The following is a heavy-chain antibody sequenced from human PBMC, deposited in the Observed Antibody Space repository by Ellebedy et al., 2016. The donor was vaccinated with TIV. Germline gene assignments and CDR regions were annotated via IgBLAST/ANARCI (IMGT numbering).Heavy chain of an antibody. V-gene: IGHV1-69*04. CDR3: AAKASIAAAGKGRPDYYGMDV. D-gene: IGHD6-13*01. J-gene: IGHJ6*02. CDR2: IIPILGIA. Sequence: AASVKVSCKASGGTFSSYAISWVRQAPGQGLEWMGRIIPILGIANYAQKFQGRVTITADKSTSTAYMELSSLRSEDTAVYYCAAKASIAAAGKGRPDYYGMDVWGQGTTVTVSS. CDR1: GGTFSSYA.